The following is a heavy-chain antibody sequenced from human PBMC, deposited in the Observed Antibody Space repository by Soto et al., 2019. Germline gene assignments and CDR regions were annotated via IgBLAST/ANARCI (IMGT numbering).Heavy chain of an antibody. J-gene: IGHJ4*02. CDR3: AREGSYSAYNFAHGIQLWSFDF. V-gene: IGHV4-61*02. D-gene: IGHD5-12*01. CDR1: GGFISSGDSS. CDR2: IFSSGST. Sequence: SETLSLTCAVSGGFISSGDSSWSWVRQPAGKGLEWIGRIFSSGSTSFNPSLESRVAMSVDTSKNHFSLNLSSVTAADMAVYYCAREGSYSAYNFAHGIQLWSFDFWGQGALVTVSS.